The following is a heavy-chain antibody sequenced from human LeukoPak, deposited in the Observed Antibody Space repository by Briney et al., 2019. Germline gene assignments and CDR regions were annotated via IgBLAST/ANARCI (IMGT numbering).Heavy chain of an antibody. Sequence: PGGSLRLSCAASGFTFSSYAMSWVRQAPGKGLEWVSVISGSGGSTYYADSVKGRFTISRDNSKNTLYLQMNSPRAEDTAVYYCAKSRSGSCYWDTDYWGQGTLVTVSS. CDR2: ISGSGGST. J-gene: IGHJ4*02. CDR1: GFTFSSYA. V-gene: IGHV3-23*01. D-gene: IGHD1-26*01. CDR3: AKSRSGSCYWDTDY.